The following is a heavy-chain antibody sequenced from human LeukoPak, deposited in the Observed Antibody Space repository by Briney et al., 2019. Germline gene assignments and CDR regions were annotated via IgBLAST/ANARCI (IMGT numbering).Heavy chain of an antibody. D-gene: IGHD1-1*01. CDR3: ARGRTHRYNWNTRDIDGFDI. CDR1: GYTFTNYG. CDR2: ISGYNGYT. J-gene: IGHJ3*02. V-gene: IGHV1-18*01. Sequence: ASVKVSCKASGYTFTNYGISWVRQAPGQGLEWMGWISGYNGYTYYAQKLQGRVTMTTDTSTNTAYMDLGSLRSDDTAVYYCARGRTHRYNWNTRDIDGFDIWGQGTMVTVSS.